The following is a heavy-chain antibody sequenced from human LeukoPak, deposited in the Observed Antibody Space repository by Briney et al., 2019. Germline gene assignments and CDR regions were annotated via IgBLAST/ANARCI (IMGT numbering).Heavy chain of an antibody. CDR3: ARPSGSYYYDAFDI. CDR2: INSDGSST. D-gene: IGHD1-26*01. J-gene: IGHJ3*02. Sequence: PGGSLRLSCVASGFTFSGYWIHWVRQAPGKGLVWVSRINSDGSSTSYADSVKGRFTISRDNAKNTLYLQMNSLRAEDTAVYYCARPSGSYYYDAFDIWGHGTMVTVSS. V-gene: IGHV3-74*01. CDR1: GFTFSGYW.